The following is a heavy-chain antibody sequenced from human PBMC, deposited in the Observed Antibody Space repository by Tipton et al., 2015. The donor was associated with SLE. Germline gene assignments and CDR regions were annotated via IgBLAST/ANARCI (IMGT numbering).Heavy chain of an antibody. CDR1: GGTFSGYY. J-gene: IGHJ3*01. CDR2: INYSGNT. D-gene: IGHD3-22*01. V-gene: IGHV4-34*08. CDR3: ATSLNYYDSSGPEG. Sequence: TLSLTCAVYGGTFSGYYWSWIRQSPGKGLEWIGEINYSGNTKYNPSLKSRVTISVDTSKNQFSLNLNFMTAADTAMYYCATSLNYYDSSGPEGWGQETMVSVSS.